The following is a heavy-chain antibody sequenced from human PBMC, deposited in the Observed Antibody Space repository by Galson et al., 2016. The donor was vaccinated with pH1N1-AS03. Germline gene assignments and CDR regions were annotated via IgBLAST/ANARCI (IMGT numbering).Heavy chain of an antibody. J-gene: IGHJ4*02. CDR2: INPSGGST. V-gene: IGHV1-46*01. CDR1: GYTFTNYN. CDR3: ARGAGYL. D-gene: IGHD6-13*01. Sequence: VKVSCKASGYTFTNYNIYWVRQAPGQGLEWMGKINPSGGSTSYAQKFQGRVTVTRDTSTSTVYMELSSLRFEDTAVYYCARGAGYLWGQGTLVTVSS.